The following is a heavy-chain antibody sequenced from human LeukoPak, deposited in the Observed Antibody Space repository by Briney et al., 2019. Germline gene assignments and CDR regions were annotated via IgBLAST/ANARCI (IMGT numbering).Heavy chain of an antibody. Sequence: ASVKGSCKASGYTFTGYYMHWVRQVPGQGLEWMGWINPNSGGTNYAQKFQGRVTMTRDTSISTAYMELSRLRSDDTAVYYCARAREPLRFLEWFLPPDDYWGQGTLVTVSS. D-gene: IGHD3-3*01. CDR3: ARAREPLRFLEWFLPPDDY. CDR2: INPNSGGT. CDR1: GYTFTGYY. V-gene: IGHV1-2*02. J-gene: IGHJ4*02.